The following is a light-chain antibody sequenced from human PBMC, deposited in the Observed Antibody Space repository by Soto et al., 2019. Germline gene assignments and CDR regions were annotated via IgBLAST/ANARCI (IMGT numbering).Light chain of an antibody. J-gene: IGKJ2*01. CDR3: QQYGSSPYT. CDR2: GAS. V-gene: IGKV3-20*01. Sequence: EIVLTQSPGTLSLSPGERATLSCRASQSVSSNYLAWYQQKPGQAPTILIYGASTRATGIPDRFSGSGSGTDFTLTISRLEPGDFAVYYCQQYGSSPYTFGQGTKLEI. CDR1: QSVSSNY.